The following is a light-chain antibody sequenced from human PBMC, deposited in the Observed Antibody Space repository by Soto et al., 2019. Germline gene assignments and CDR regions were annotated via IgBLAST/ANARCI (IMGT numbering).Light chain of an antibody. Sequence: DIQMTQSPSTLSASVGDRVTITCRASQSISSWLAWYQQKPGKAPKLLIYKASSLETGYPSRFSGSGSGTEFTLTISSLQPDDFATYYCQQYNSYCTFGQGTKVEIK. V-gene: IGKV1-5*03. J-gene: IGKJ1*01. CDR2: KAS. CDR1: QSISSW. CDR3: QQYNSYCT.